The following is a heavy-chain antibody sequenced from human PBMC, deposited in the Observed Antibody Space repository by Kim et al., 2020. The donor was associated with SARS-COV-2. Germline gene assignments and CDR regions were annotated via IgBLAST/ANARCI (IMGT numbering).Heavy chain of an antibody. D-gene: IGHD6-13*01. Sequence: GGSLRLSCSASGFTFSSYAMHWVRQAPGEGLESVSSISRNGGSTFYADSVKGRFTISRDNSKNTLYLQMSSLRAEDTAVYYCVKEAIGSSRTHFDYWGQGPLVTVSS. CDR2: ISRNGGST. J-gene: IGHJ4*02. CDR1: GFTFSSYA. V-gene: IGHV3-64D*06. CDR3: VKEAIGSSRTHFDY.